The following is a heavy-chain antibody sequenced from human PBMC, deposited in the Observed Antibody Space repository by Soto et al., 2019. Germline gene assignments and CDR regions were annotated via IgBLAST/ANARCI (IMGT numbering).Heavy chain of an antibody. D-gene: IGHD3-3*01. CDR1: GFTFSSYA. J-gene: IGHJ5*02. V-gene: IGHV3-23*01. CDR3: AKDRGFWNQNWFDT. Sequence: GGSLRLSCAASGFTFSSYAMSVVRQAPGKGLEWVSAISGSGGSTYYADSVKGRFTISRDNSKNTLYLQMNSLRAEDTAVYYCAKDRGFWNQNWFDTWGQGTLVTVSS. CDR2: ISGSGGST.